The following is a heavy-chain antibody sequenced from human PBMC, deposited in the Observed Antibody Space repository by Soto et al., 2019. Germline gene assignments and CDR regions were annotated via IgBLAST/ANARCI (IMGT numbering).Heavy chain of an antibody. CDR2: MDPNSGST. D-gene: IGHD3-3*01. Sequence: QAQLVQSGAEVRKPGASVKVSCKASGYTFTTYDINWVRQAPGQGLEWLGWMDPNSGSTGYAQNFQCRITMTRNLSRNTAHMEMSSLQSEDTAVYYCARERKFDFWRKGLDVWGQGTTVTVSS. J-gene: IGHJ6*02. V-gene: IGHV1-8*01. CDR1: GYTFTTYD. CDR3: ARERKFDFWRKGLDV.